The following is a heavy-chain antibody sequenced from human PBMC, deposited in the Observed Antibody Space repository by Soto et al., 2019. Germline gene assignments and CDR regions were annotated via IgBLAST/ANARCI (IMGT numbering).Heavy chain of an antibody. Sequence: SETLSLTCAVYGGSFSGYYWSWIRQPPGKGLEWIGEINHSGSTNYNPSLKSRVTISVDTSKNQFSLKLSSVTAADTAVYYCVSIRYYDFWRGYSDYWGQGTLVTVSS. CDR3: VSIRYYDFWRGYSDY. J-gene: IGHJ4*02. D-gene: IGHD3-3*01. V-gene: IGHV4-34*01. CDR2: INHSGST. CDR1: GGSFSGYY.